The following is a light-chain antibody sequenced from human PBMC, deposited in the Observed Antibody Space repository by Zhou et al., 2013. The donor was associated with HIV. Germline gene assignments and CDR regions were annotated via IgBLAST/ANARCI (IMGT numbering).Light chain of an antibody. CDR3: QQYNSYPWT. V-gene: IGKV1-5*03. J-gene: IGKJ1*01. Sequence: DIQMTQSPSTVSASVGEAVTITCRASQTLSGWLAWYQQRPGKAPKLLIYKASSVESGVPSRFSGGGTGTEFTLTISSLRPDDVAVYFCQQYNSYPWTFGQGTRVEI. CDR2: KAS. CDR1: QTLSGW.